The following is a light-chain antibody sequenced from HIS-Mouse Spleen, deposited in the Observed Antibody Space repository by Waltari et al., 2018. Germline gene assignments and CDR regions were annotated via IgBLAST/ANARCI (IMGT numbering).Light chain of an antibody. Sequence: SYELTQPPSVSGSPGQTARITCSGDALPKKYAYWYQQKSGQAPVLFIYEDSKRPSGIPERFSGSSSGTMATLTISGAQVEDEADYYCYSTDSSGNHRVFGGGTKLTVL. V-gene: IGLV3-10*01. CDR1: ALPKKY. CDR2: EDS. J-gene: IGLJ2*01. CDR3: YSTDSSGNHRV.